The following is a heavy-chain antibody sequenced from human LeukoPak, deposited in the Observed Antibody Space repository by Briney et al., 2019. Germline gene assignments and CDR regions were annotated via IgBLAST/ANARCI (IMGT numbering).Heavy chain of an antibody. CDR3: ARVATAAAPYPVFDY. CDR1: GGSISSYY. J-gene: IGHJ4*02. V-gene: IGHV4-59*01. Sequence: NPSETLSLTCTVSGGSISSYYWSWIRQPPGKGLEWIGYIYYSGSTNYNPSLKSRVTISVDTSKNQFSLKLSSVTAADTAVYYCARVATAAAPYPVFDYWGQGTLVTVSS. D-gene: IGHD6-13*01. CDR2: IYYSGST.